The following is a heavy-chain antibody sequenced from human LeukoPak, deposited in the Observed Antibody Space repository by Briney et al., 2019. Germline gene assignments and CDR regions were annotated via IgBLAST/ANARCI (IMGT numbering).Heavy chain of an antibody. CDR1: GFTFRNYA. V-gene: IGHV3-23*01. CDR2: ISGGGGGA. D-gene: IGHD2/OR15-2a*01. Sequence: GGSLRLSCAASGFTFRNYAMSWVRQAPGKGLEWVSVISGGGGGAYYADSLKGRFTISRDNSKHTLYLQMNSLRAEDTAVYYCAKTLFYDRGHETFQHWGQGTLVTVSS. J-gene: IGHJ1*01. CDR3: AKTLFYDRGHETFQH.